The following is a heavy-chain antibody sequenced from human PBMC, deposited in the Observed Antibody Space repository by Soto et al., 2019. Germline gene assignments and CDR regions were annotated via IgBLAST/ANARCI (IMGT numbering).Heavy chain of an antibody. J-gene: IGHJ6*02. CDR2: ISGSGGST. D-gene: IGHD6-13*01. CDR3: AKSYSSSWYPGMDV. Sequence: PGGSLTLSCAASGFTFSSYAMSWVRQAPGKGLEWVSAISGSGGSTYYADSVKGRFTISRDNSKNTLYLQMNSLRAEDTAVYYCAKSYSSSWYPGMDVWGQGTTVTVSS. V-gene: IGHV3-23*01. CDR1: GFTFSSYA.